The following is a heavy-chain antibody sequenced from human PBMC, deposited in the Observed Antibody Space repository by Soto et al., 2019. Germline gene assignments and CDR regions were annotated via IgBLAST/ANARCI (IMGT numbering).Heavy chain of an antibody. CDR2: VYHVVGS. V-gene: IGHV4-4*02. CDR1: GVSISSSYW. Sequence: QVQLQESGPRLVKPSGTLSLTCAVSGVSISSSYWWTWVRQPPGKGLEWLGEVYHVVGSNYNPSLEDRLSRSLDTPKNQFSLKLTSLAPADTAGYYCETRAVGQFLELGCDPWGQGTLVIVSS. J-gene: IGHJ5*02. D-gene: IGHD3-3*01. CDR3: ETRAVGQFLELGCDP.